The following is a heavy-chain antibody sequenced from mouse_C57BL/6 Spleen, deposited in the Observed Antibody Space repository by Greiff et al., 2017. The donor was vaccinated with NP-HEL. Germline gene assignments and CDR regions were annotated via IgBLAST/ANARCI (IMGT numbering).Heavy chain of an antibody. CDR3: ARGNNYDYYAMDY. CDR1: GFNFTDYY. D-gene: IGHD1-3*01. CDR2: IDPEDGGT. V-gene: IGHV14-2*01. J-gene: IGHJ4*01. Sequence: VQLQQPGAELVKPGASVKLSCTASGFNFTDYYMHWVKQRTEQGLEWIGRIDPEDGGTNYDAKFQGKATITADTSSNTAYLQLSSLTSEDTAVYYCARGNNYDYYAMDYWGQGTSVTVAS.